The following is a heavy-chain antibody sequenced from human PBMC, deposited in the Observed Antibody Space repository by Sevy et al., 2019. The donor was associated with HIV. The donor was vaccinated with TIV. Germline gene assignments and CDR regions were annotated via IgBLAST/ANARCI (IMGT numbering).Heavy chain of an antibody. V-gene: IGHV4-39*01. D-gene: IGHD6-19*01. J-gene: IGHJ4*02. CDR3: ARSSSVAGTQPWFDY. CDR2: IYYSGST. CDR1: GGSISSSSYY. Sequence: SETLSLTCIVSGGSISSSSYYWGWIRQPPGKGLEWIGSIYYSGSTYYNPSLKSRVTISVDTSKNQFSLKLSSVTAADTAVYYCARSSSVAGTQPWFDYWGQGTLVTVSS.